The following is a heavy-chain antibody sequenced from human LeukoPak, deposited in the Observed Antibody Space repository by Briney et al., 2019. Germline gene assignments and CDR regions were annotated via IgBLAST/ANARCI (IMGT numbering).Heavy chain of an antibody. J-gene: IGHJ4*02. CDR1: GYTLTELS. Sequence: ASVKVSCKVSGYTLTELSMHWVRQAPGKGLEWMGGFDPEDGETIYAQKFQGRVTMTEDTSTDTAYMELSSLGSEDTAVYYCATVHDYGDQYYFDYWGQGTLVTVFS. CDR2: FDPEDGET. CDR3: ATVHDYGDQYYFDY. D-gene: IGHD4-17*01. V-gene: IGHV1-24*01.